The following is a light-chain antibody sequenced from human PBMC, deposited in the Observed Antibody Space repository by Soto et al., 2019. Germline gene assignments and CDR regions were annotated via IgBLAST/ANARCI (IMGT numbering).Light chain of an antibody. V-gene: IGKV3-20*01. J-gene: IGKJ3*01. CDR1: QSVSSDF. Sequence: DILLTQSPGTLSLSPGETATLSCRASQSVSSDFLAWYQQKPGQSPRLLIYAASTRATGVPDRFSGTGSGTDFALTISRLETDDSAVYYCQQYGGSPFTFGPGTKVDIK. CDR2: AAS. CDR3: QQYGGSPFT.